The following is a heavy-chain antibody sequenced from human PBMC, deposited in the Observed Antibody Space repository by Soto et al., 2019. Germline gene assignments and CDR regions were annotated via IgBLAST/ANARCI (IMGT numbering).Heavy chain of an antibody. CDR3: GGNVPNYGVTGKY. V-gene: IGHV1-18*01. J-gene: IGHJ4*02. Sequence: QVQLVQSGAEVKKPGASVKVSCKASGYTFTSYGISWVRQAPGQGLEWMGWISAYNGNTNYAQKLQGRVTMTTDTSTRTVDMELRGLRSNDTAVNSCGGNVPNYGVTGKYWGQGRLVTDTS. D-gene: IGHD4-17*01. CDR1: GYTFTSYG. CDR2: ISAYNGNT.